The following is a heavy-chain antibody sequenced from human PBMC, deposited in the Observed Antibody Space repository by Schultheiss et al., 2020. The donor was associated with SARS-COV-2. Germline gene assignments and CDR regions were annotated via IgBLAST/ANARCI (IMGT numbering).Heavy chain of an antibody. D-gene: IGHD3-22*01. CDR3: ARMAFDSSGYYPNWFDP. V-gene: IGHV4-34*01. CDR1: GGSFSDHY. Sequence: SETLSLTCAVSGGSFSDHYCTWIRQSPGKGLEYIGEVTHSGSTDYNPSLKSRVTISLDTSKNQFSLNLTAVTAADTAVYFCARMAFDSSGYYPNWFDPWGQGTQVTVSS. J-gene: IGHJ5*02. CDR2: VTHSGST.